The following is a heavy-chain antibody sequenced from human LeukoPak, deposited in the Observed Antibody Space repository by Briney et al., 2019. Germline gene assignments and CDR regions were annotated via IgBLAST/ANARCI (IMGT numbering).Heavy chain of an antibody. D-gene: IGHD4-11*01. CDR3: ARVAVVYSNYVGWFVP. CDR1: GYSFTRYW. CDR2: IYPDDSDT. Sequence: GESLKISCNGSGYSFTRYWIGWEPQMPGKGLEWMGIIYPDDSDTRYRPSFQGQVTISADESISTAYLQWSSLKSSEPAMYYGARVAVVYSNYVGWFVPWGQGTLVTVSS. J-gene: IGHJ5*02. V-gene: IGHV5-51*01.